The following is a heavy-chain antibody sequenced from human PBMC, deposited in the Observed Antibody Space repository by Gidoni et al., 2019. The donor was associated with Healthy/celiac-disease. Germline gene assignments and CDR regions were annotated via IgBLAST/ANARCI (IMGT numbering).Heavy chain of an antibody. CDR2: INPNSGGT. V-gene: IGHV1-2*02. D-gene: IGHD3-22*01. CDR3: ASSVAYYYDSSGYYSFDY. J-gene: IGHJ4*02. CDR1: GYTFTGNY. Sequence: QVQLVQSGAEVKKPGASVKVSCKASGYTFTGNYMPWVRSATGPGNAWRHWVQQAPGQGREWMGWINPNSGGTSNEQKLQGMVTRTRDTSISTAYMELSRLRSDDTAVYYCASSVAYYYDSSGYYSFDYWGQGTLVTVSS.